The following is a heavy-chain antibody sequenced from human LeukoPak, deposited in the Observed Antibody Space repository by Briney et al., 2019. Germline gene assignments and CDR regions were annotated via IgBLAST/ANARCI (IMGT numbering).Heavy chain of an antibody. CDR1: GGSISSYY. D-gene: IGHD3-3*01. J-gene: IGHJ5*02. CDR3: ARGGRFLEWLLEFDP. Sequence: SETLSLTCTVSGGSISSYYWSWIRQPPGKGLEWIGYIYYSGSNNYNPSLKSRVTISVDTSKNQFSLKLSSVTAADTAVYYCARGGRFLEWLLEFDPWGQGTLVTVSS. V-gene: IGHV4-59*01. CDR2: IYYSGSN.